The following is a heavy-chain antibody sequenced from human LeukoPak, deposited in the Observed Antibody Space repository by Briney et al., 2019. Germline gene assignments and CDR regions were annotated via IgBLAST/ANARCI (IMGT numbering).Heavy chain of an antibody. J-gene: IGHJ3*02. CDR3: ARDGLYCTNGVCSSDI. V-gene: IGHV1-46*01. CDR1: GYTFTSYD. D-gene: IGHD2-8*01. Sequence: ASVKVSCKASGYTFTSYDINWVRQATGQGLEWMGKINPSSGGTGYAQKFQGRVTMTRDTSTSTVYMELTSLGSEDTAVYYCARDGLYCTNGVCSSDIWGQGTLVTVSS. CDR2: INPSSGGT.